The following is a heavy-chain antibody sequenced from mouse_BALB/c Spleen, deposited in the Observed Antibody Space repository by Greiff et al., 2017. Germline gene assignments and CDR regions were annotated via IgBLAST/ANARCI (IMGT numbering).Heavy chain of an antibody. CDR3: ARRAEVLHRSWFAY. V-gene: IGHV8-12*01. Sequence: QVTLKVSGPGILQPSQTLSLTCSFSGFSLSTSGMGVSWIRQPSGKGLEWLAHIYWDDDKRYNPSLKSRLTISKDTSRNQVFLKITSVDTADTATYYCARRAEVLHRSWFAYWGQGTLVTVSA. CDR1: GFSLSTSGMG. CDR2: IYWDDDK. J-gene: IGHJ3*01.